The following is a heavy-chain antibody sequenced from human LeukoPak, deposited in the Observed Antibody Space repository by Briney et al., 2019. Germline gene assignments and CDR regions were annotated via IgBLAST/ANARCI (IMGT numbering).Heavy chain of an antibody. CDR1: GFTFGRYA. J-gene: IGHJ5*02. CDR3: AKERFGSGSPNWFGP. Sequence: GGSLRLSCAGSGFTFGRYAMSWIRQVPGKGLEWVSAISGSSGDIFYTDSVKGRFTISRDNSKNTLYLQMNSLRAGDTAVYYCAKERFGSGSPNWFGPWGQGTLVTVSS. CDR2: ISGSSGDI. V-gene: IGHV3-23*01. D-gene: IGHD3-10*01.